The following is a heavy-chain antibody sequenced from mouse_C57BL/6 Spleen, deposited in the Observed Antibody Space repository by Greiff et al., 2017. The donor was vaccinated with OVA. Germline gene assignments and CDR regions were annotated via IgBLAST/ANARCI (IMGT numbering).Heavy chain of an antibody. J-gene: IGHJ1*03. CDR3: AMDYDWYFDV. V-gene: IGHV1-76*01. CDR1: GYTFTDYY. Sequence: VQLQQSGAELVRPGASVKLSCTASGYTFTDYYINWVKQRPGQGLEWIASIYPGSGNTYYNEKFKGKAPLTAEKSSSTAYMQLSSLSSEDSAVYFCAMDYDWYFDVWGTGTTVTVSS. CDR2: IYPGSGNT. D-gene: IGHD2-4*01.